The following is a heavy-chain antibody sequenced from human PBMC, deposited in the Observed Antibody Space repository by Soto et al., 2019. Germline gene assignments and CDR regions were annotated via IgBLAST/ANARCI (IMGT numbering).Heavy chain of an antibody. Sequence: PSETLSLTCTVSGGSISSGDYYWSWIRQPPGKGLEWIGYIYYSGSTYYNPSLKSRVTISVDTSKNQFSLKLSSVTAADTAVYYCARDLGFEGPAWFDPWGQGTLVTVSS. CDR3: ARDLGFEGPAWFDP. CDR2: IYYSGST. J-gene: IGHJ5*02. V-gene: IGHV4-30-4*01. CDR1: GGSISSGDYY.